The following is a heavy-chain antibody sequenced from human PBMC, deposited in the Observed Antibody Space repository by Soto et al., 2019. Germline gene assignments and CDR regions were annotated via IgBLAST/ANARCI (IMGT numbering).Heavy chain of an antibody. D-gene: IGHD1-26*01. CDR2: IYYSGST. Sequence: QVQLQESGPGLVKPSQTLSLTCTVSGGSISSGGYYWSWIRQHPGKGLEWIGYIYYSGSTYYNPYLRSRVTISVDTSKNPFSLKLSSVTAADTAVYYCARDRSFPYDGMDVWGQGTTVTVSS. V-gene: IGHV4-31*03. CDR3: ARDRSFPYDGMDV. CDR1: GGSISSGGYY. J-gene: IGHJ6*02.